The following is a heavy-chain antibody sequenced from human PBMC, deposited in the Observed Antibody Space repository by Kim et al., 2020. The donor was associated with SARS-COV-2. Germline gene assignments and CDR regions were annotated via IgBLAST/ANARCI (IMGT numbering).Heavy chain of an antibody. Sequence: SETLSLTCAVYGGSFSGYYWSWIRQPPGKGLEWIGEINHSGSTNYNPSLKSRVTISVDTSKNQFSLKLSSVTAADTAVYYCARGVTMVRGVTLWGQGTLVTVSS. CDR3: ARGVTMVRGVTL. V-gene: IGHV4-34*01. CDR1: GGSFSGYY. D-gene: IGHD3-10*01. J-gene: IGHJ4*02. CDR2: INHSGST.